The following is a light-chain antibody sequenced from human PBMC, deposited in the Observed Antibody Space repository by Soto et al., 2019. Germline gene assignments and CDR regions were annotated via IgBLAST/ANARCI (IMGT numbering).Light chain of an antibody. Sequence: IVMTQSPATLSVSPGKRATLSCRASQSVSSNLAWYQQKPGQAPRLLIYGASTRATGIPARFSGSGSGTEFTLTISSLQSEDFAVYYCQQYNNWPPTWTFGQGTKVEIK. V-gene: IGKV3-15*01. CDR3: QQYNNWPPTWT. CDR2: GAS. J-gene: IGKJ1*01. CDR1: QSVSSN.